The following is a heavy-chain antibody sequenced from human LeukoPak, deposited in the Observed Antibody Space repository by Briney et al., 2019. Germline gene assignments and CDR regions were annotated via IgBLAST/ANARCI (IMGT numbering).Heavy chain of an antibody. CDR2: ITHSGGG. Sequence: SETLSLTCTVSGGPFVGYYWTWIRQPPGKGLEWIGEITHSGGGNYNPSLKSRVTISVDSSQNRFSLKVLSVTAADTAVYYCARRAGAPYFDVWGLGTLVSVSS. V-gene: IGHV4-34*01. CDR3: ARRAGAPYFDV. D-gene: IGHD3-10*01. CDR1: GGPFVGYY. J-gene: IGHJ4*02.